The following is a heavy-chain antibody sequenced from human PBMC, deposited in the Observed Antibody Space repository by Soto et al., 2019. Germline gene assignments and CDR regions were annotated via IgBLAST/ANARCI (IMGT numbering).Heavy chain of an antibody. CDR1: GYTFTSYG. J-gene: IGHJ5*02. V-gene: IGHV1-18*01. Sequence: QVQLVQSGAEVKKPGASVKVSCKASGYTFTSYGISWVRQAPGQGLEWMGWISAYNGNTNYAQKLQGRVTMTTDTXMSXAXMELRSLRSDDTAVYYCARDQGYCSGGSCYSSWFAPWGQGTLVTVSS. CDR2: ISAYNGNT. D-gene: IGHD2-15*01. CDR3: ARDQGYCSGGSCYSSWFAP.